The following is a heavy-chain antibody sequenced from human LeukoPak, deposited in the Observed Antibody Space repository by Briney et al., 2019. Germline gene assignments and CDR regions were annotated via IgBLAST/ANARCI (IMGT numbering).Heavy chain of an antibody. D-gene: IGHD3-22*01. V-gene: IGHV3-15*07. CDR2: IKSKTNGGTT. CDR1: GLTFNNVW. J-gene: IGHJ4*02. Sequence: GSLRLSCAASGLTFNNVWMNWGRQAPGKGLEWVGRIKSKTNGGTTEYAAPVKGRFTILRDDSKNTLYLQMNSLKTEDTAVYYCMLGSGSYDSSDFDYWGQGTLVTVSS. CDR3: MLGSGSYDSSDFDY.